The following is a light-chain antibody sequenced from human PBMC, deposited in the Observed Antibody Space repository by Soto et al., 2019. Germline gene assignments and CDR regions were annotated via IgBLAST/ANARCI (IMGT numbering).Light chain of an antibody. CDR3: SSYTTSNTRQIV. J-gene: IGLJ1*01. CDR1: SSDVGGYNY. V-gene: IGLV2-14*03. Sequence: QSVLTQPASVSGSPGQSITISCTGTSSDVGGYNYVSWYPHHPGKAPKLMIFDVSNRPSGVSNRFSGSKSGNTASLTISGLQPEDEADYYCSSYTTSNTRQIVFGTGTKLTVL. CDR2: DVS.